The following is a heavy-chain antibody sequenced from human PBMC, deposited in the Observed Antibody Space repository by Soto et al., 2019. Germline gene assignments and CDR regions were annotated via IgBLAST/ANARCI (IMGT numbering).Heavy chain of an antibody. D-gene: IGHD3-9*01. Sequence: EVHLVESGGGLVQAGGSLRLSCAASGFTFSTYWMHWVRQAPRKGLVWVSRTNNDESSTTYADYVKGRFTISRDNAKNTVYLQMNSPGAEDTAVYYCARDLEPFDHFNYYYNYYMDVWGKGTTVTVSS. CDR1: GFTFSTYW. CDR2: TNNDESST. J-gene: IGHJ6*03. V-gene: IGHV3-74*01. CDR3: ARDLEPFDHFNYYYNYYMDV.